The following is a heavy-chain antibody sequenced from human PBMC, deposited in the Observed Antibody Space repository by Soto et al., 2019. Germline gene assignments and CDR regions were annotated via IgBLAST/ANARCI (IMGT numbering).Heavy chain of an antibody. CDR2: IYYSGST. D-gene: IGHD4-4*01. J-gene: IGHJ6*02. CDR3: ARVVTRNYYYGMDV. CDR1: GGSISRGDYY. Sequence: LSLTCTVSGGSISRGDYYWSWIRQPPGKGLEWIGYIYYSGSTYYNPSLKSRVTISVDTSKNQFSLKLSSVTAADTAVYYCARVVTRNYYYGMDVWGQGTTVTVSS. V-gene: IGHV4-30-4*01.